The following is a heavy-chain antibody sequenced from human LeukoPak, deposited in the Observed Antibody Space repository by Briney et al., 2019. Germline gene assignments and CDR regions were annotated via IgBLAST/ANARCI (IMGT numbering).Heavy chain of an antibody. Sequence: PGGSLRLSCAASGFTFSSYGMSWVRQAPGKGLEWVSAVSGSDYNTYYADSVKGRFTISRDNSKNTLYLQMNSLRAEDTAVYYCAKRREGAFDYWGQGTLVTVSS. CDR3: AKRREGAFDY. D-gene: IGHD1-26*01. J-gene: IGHJ4*02. CDR1: GFTFSSYG. V-gene: IGHV3-23*01. CDR2: VSGSDYNT.